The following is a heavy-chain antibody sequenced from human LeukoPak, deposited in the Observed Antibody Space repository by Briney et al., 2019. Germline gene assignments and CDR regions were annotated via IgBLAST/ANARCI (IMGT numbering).Heavy chain of an antibody. CDR3: ARAVSGRFDY. CDR1: GGSMSPYH. V-gene: IGHV4-59*08. Sequence: SETLSHTCTVSGGSMSPYHWGWIRQPPGKGLEWTGYIYYSGSTNYNPSLNSRVTISVDTSKNQFSLRLSSVTAADTATYYCARAVSGRFDYWGQGTLVTVSS. CDR2: IYYSGST. D-gene: IGHD6-19*01. J-gene: IGHJ4*02.